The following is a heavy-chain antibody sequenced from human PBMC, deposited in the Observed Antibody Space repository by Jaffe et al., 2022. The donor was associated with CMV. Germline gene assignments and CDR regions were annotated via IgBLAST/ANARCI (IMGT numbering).Heavy chain of an antibody. CDR3: ARDRSDEWYPKNWHEY. V-gene: IGHV3-7*03. CDR2: IKPDGSET. Sequence: EVQLVESGGDLVQPGGSLRLSCIASGFSFSTYWMTWVRQAPGKGLEWVASIKPDGSETYYVDSVKGRFTISRDDAKNSTYLQMKSLRVEDTAVYYCARDRSDEWYPKNWHEYWGQGTLVTVSS. CDR1: GFSFSTYW. J-gene: IGHJ4*02. D-gene: IGHD1-1*01.